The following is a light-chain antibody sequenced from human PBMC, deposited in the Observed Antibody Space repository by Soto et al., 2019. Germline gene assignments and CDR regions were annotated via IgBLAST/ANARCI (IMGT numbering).Light chain of an antibody. CDR2: GVS. CDR1: QTVNSNF. CDR3: QQYGSTPRT. V-gene: IGKV3-20*01. J-gene: IGKJ1*01. Sequence: EIVLTQSPDTLSLSPGERATLSCRADQTVNSNFFAWFQQKPGHAPRLLIYGVSSRATGIPDRFSGSGSGTDFTLTISRLEPEDFAVYYCQQYGSTPRTFGQGTKVEIK.